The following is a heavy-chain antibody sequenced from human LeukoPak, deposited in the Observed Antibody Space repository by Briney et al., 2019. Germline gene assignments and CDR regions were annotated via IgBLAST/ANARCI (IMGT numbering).Heavy chain of an antibody. D-gene: IGHD3-22*01. CDR3: ARGGYYDSSGYYYVGYFHH. V-gene: IGHV3-48*03. CDR1: GFTFSSYE. CDR2: ISFSGSTI. J-gene: IGHJ1*01. Sequence: PGGSLRLSCAASGFTFSSYEMNWVRQAPGKGLEWVSYISFSGSTIYYADSVKGRFTISRDNAKNSLYVQMNSLRAEDTAVYYCARGGYYDSSGYYYVGYFHHWGQGTLVTASS.